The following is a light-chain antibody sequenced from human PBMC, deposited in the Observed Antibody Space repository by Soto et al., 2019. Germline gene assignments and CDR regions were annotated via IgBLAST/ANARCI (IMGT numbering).Light chain of an antibody. V-gene: IGKV3-15*01. CDR1: QSVGSS. CDR2: GAS. Sequence: EIVLTQSPGTLSLSPGERATLSCRASQSVGSSFAWYQQKPSKAPRLLINGASTRDTDIPGRFSGSGSGTEFTLTISSLQSEDVAVHYCQQDNKWPRTFGQGTK. CDR3: QQDNKWPRT. J-gene: IGKJ1*01.